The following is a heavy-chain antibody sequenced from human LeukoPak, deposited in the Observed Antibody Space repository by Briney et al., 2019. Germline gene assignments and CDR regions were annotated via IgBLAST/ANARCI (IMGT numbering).Heavy chain of an antibody. Sequence: PSETLSLTWTVSVGSFSSYYWSWIRQPPGKGREWIGYIYYSGSTNYNPSLKSRVTISVDTSKNQFSLKLSSVTAADTAVYYCARQEDAFDIWGQGTMVTLSS. CDR1: VGSFSSYY. CDR2: IYYSGST. V-gene: IGHV4-59*01. CDR3: ARQEDAFDI. J-gene: IGHJ3*02.